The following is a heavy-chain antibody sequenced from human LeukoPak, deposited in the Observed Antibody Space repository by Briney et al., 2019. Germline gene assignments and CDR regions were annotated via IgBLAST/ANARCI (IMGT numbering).Heavy chain of an antibody. CDR3: AKGKVXRXLEXLLGGLNFDH. Sequence: GGSLRPSCAASGFTFSSYAMSWVRQAPGKGLEWVSAISGSGGSTYYADSVKGRFTISRDNSKNTLYLQMNSLRAEDTAVYYCAKGKVXRXLEXLLGGLNFDHWGQGTLVTVSS. D-gene: IGHD3-3*01. CDR1: GFTFSSYA. V-gene: IGHV3-23*01. CDR2: ISGSGGST. J-gene: IGHJ4*02.